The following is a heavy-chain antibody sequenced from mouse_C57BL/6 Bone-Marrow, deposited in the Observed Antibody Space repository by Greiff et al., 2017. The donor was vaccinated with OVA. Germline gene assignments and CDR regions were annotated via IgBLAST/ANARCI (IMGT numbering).Heavy chain of an antibody. CDR2: INPSSGYT. V-gene: IGHV1-7*01. Sequence: QVQLQQPGAELVKPGASVKLSCKASGYTFTSYWMHWVKQRPGQGLEWIGYINPSSGYTKYNQKFKNKATLTADKSSSTAYMQLGSLTYDGSAVYYYARYSRRSYAMGYWGQGTSVTVAS. CDR3: ARYSRRSYAMGY. J-gene: IGHJ4*01. CDR1: GYTFTSYW. D-gene: IGHD1-1*01.